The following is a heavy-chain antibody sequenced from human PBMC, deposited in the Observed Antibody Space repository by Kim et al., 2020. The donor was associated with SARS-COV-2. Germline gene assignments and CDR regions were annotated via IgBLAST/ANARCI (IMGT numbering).Heavy chain of an antibody. CDR2: SEK. Sequence: SEKYYVDSVKGRFTISRDNAKNSLYLQMNSLRAEDTAVYYCARDGRGFDYWGQGTLVTVSS. V-gene: IGHV3-7*01. CDR3: ARDGRGFDY. J-gene: IGHJ4*02.